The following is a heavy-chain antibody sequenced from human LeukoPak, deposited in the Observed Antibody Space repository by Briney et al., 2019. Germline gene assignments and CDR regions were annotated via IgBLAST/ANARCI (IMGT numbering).Heavy chain of an antibody. CDR1: GYTLTELS. Sequence: GASVKVSCKVSGYTLTELSMHWVRQAPGKGLEWMGGFDPEDGETIYAQKFQGRVTMTEDTSTDTAYMELNSLRSEDTAVYYCATADGVRGVIPEFFDYWGQGTLVTVSS. CDR3: ATADGVRGVIPEFFDY. V-gene: IGHV1-24*01. D-gene: IGHD3-10*01. J-gene: IGHJ4*02. CDR2: FDPEDGET.